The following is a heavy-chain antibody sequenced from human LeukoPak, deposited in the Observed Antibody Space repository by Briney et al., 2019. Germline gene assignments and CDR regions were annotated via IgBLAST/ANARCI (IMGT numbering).Heavy chain of an antibody. CDR3: ATLERDGALRAFDI. Sequence: ASVKVSCKASGGTFSSYAISWVGQAPGQGLEWMGGIIPIFGTANYAQKFQGRVTITTDESTSTAYMELSSLRSEDTAVYYCATLERDGALRAFDIWGQGTMVTVSS. CDR1: GGTFSSYA. CDR2: IIPIFGTA. V-gene: IGHV1-69*05. J-gene: IGHJ3*02. D-gene: IGHD4-17*01.